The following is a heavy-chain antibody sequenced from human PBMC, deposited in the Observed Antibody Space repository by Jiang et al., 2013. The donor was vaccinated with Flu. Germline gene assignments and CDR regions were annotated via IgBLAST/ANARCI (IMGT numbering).Heavy chain of an antibody. CDR1: GDSIISINW. J-gene: IGHJ4*02. D-gene: IGHD3-10*01. Sequence: GSGLVKPSGTLSLTCGVSGDSIISINWWSWVRQSPGKGLELIGEIHHTGSTNYNPSLQSRVAISVDKSKNQFSLKLTSVTAADTAVYYCARVGVRGVIRENFFDFWGQGTLVTASS. CDR2: IHHTGST. V-gene: IGHV4-4*02. CDR3: ARVGVRGVIRENFFDF.